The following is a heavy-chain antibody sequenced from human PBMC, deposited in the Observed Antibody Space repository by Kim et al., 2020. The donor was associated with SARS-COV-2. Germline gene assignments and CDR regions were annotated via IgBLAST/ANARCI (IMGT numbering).Heavy chain of an antibody. D-gene: IGHD6-13*01. J-gene: IGHJ1*01. V-gene: IGHV1-69*13. CDR3: ARDEDQQPNAEYFQH. CDR2: IIPIFGTA. CDR1: GGTFSSYA. Sequence: SVKVSCKASGGTFSSYAISWVRQAPGQGLEWMGGIIPIFGTANYAQKFQGRVTITADESTSTAYMELSSLRSEDTAVYYCARDEDQQPNAEYFQHWGQGTLVTVSS.